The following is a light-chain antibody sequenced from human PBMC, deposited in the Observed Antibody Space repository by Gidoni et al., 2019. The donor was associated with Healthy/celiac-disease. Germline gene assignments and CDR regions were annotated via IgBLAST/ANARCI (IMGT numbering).Light chain of an antibody. CDR1: QSVSSY. Sequence: EIVLTQSPATLSLSPGERATLSCRASQSVSSYLAWYPHKPGQAPRLLIYDASNRATGIPARFSGSGSGTDFTLTISSLEPEDFAVYYCQQRSNWPPTFGGGTKVEIK. CDR3: QQRSNWPPT. V-gene: IGKV3-11*01. CDR2: DAS. J-gene: IGKJ4*01.